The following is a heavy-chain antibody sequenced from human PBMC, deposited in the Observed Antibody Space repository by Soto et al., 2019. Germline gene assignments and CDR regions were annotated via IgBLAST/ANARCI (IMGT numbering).Heavy chain of an antibody. D-gene: IGHD6-19*01. CDR2: INPNSGGT. J-gene: IGHJ4*02. V-gene: IGHV1-2*04. CDR1: GYTFTGYY. Sequence: ASVKVSCRASGYTFTGYYMHWVRQAPGQGLEWMGWINPNSGGTNYAQKFQGWVTMTRDTSISTAYMELSRLRSDDTAVYYCARGFNPVYYLDYWGQGTLVTVSS. CDR3: ARGFNPVYYLDY.